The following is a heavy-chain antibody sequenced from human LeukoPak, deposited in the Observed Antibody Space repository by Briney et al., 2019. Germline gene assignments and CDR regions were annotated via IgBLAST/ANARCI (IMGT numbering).Heavy chain of an antibody. D-gene: IGHD2-15*01. CDR2: ISNSGSYI. V-gene: IGHV3-21*04. CDR1: GFALSSYS. CDR3: ARSRGSAGRFDY. J-gene: IGHJ4*02. Sequence: GGSLRLSCAASGFALSSYSMNWVRQAPGKGLEWVSSISNSGSYIYYADSVKGRFTISRDNAKNSLYLQMNSLRVEDTAVYYCARSRGSAGRFDYWGQGTLVTVSS.